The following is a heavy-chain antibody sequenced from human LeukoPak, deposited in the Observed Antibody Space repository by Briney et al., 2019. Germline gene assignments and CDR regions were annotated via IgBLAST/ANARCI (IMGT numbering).Heavy chain of an antibody. D-gene: IGHD3-10*01. CDR2: IYYSGST. V-gene: IGHV4-59*01. Sequence: SETLSLTCTVSGGSISSYYWSWIRQPPGKGLEWIGYIYYSGSTNYNPSLKSRVTISVDTSKNQFSLKLSSVTAADAAVYYCARDYGSGSYYRHFDYWGQGTLVTVSS. CDR3: ARDYGSGSYYRHFDY. J-gene: IGHJ4*02. CDR1: GGSISSYY.